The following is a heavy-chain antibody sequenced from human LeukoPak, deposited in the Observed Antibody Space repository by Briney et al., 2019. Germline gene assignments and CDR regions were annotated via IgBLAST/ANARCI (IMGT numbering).Heavy chain of an antibody. CDR3: ARNARSGTYYAPLDY. J-gene: IGHJ4*02. Sequence: SETLSLTCTVSGYSISSSTYYWGWIRQPPGKGLEWIGSISYSGSTYYNPSLKSRVTISVDASKNQFSLKLSSVTAADTAVYSCARNARSGTYYAPLDYWGQGTLVTVSS. D-gene: IGHD1-26*01. CDR1: GYSISSSTYY. V-gene: IGHV4-39*01. CDR2: ISYSGST.